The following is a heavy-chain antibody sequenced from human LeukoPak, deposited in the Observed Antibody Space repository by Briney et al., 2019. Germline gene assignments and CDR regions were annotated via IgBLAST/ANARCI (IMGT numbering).Heavy chain of an antibody. Sequence: PSETLSLTCTVSGYSISSGYYWGWIRQPPGKGLEWIGNIYHSGSTYYNPSLKSRVTISVDTSKNQFSLKLSSVTAADTAVYYCARAVLDYYGSGSTFDYWGQGTLVTVSS. CDR2: IYHSGST. V-gene: IGHV4-38-2*02. J-gene: IGHJ4*02. CDR3: ARAVLDYYGSGSTFDY. D-gene: IGHD3-10*01. CDR1: GYSISSGYY.